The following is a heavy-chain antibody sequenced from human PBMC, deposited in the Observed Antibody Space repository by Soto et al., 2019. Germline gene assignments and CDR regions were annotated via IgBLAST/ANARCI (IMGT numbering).Heavy chain of an antibody. V-gene: IGHV3-72*01. CDR1: GFTFSDHY. J-gene: IGHJ4*02. Sequence: PGGSLRLSCAASGFTFSDHYMDWVRQAPGKGLEWVGRTRNKANGFTTDYAASVKGRFTISRDDSKNSLYLQMNSLITEDTAVYYCSRPPYGGTSCPGDYWGQGTLVTVSS. D-gene: IGHD5-12*01. CDR3: SRPPYGGTSCPGDY. CDR2: TRNKANGFTT.